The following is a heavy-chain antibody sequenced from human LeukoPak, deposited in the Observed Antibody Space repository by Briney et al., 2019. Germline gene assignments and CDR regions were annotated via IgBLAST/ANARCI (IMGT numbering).Heavy chain of an antibody. CDR3: AGRTFGGESPAFDY. Sequence: GGSLRLSCAAPGLTFSDYYMSWIRQASGRGLEYISYITNSGSTIYYADSVKGRFTISRDNARKSLYLQMNSLRAEDTAMYYCAGRTFGGESPAFDYWGQGTLVTVSS. V-gene: IGHV3-11*01. CDR1: GLTFSDYY. J-gene: IGHJ4*02. CDR2: ITNSGSTI. D-gene: IGHD2-21*01.